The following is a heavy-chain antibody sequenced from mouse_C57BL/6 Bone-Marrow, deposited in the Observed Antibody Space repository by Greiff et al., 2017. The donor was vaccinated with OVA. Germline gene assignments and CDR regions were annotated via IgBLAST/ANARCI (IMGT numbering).Heavy chain of an antibody. CDR3: ARIGFWFAY. Sequence: QVQLKESGAELAKPGASVKLSCKASGYTFTSYWMHWVKQRPGQGLEWIGYINPSSGYTKYNQKFKDKATLTAAKSSSTAYMQLSSLTYEDSAVYYCARIGFWFAYWGQGTLVTVSA. V-gene: IGHV1-7*01. CDR1: GYTFTSYW. J-gene: IGHJ3*01. CDR2: INPSSGYT.